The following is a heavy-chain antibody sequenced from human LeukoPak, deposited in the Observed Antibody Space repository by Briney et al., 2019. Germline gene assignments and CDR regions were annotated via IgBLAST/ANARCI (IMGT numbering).Heavy chain of an antibody. D-gene: IGHD6-13*01. Sequence: ETLSLTCTVSGGSISSSSYYWGWIRQPPGKGLEWVSSISSSSSSIYYADSVKGRFTISRDNTKKSLYLQMNSLRAEDTAVYYCAREGATAGSGYYFDYWGQGSLVTVSS. CDR3: AREGATAGSGYYFDY. V-gene: IGHV3-21*01. CDR1: GGSISSSS. J-gene: IGHJ4*02. CDR2: ISSSSSSI.